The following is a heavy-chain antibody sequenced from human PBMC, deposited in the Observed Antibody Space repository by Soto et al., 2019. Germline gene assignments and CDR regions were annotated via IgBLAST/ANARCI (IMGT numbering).Heavy chain of an antibody. CDR2: ISSRSTNI. CDR1: GFTFSGYS. Sequence: GGSLRLFCVGSGFTFSGYSMAWVRQAPGRGLEWVASISSRSTNIDYADSVKGRFTISRDNAKNLVSLQMSSLRGEDTALYYCAKFTEPGYSSIWYYFEYWGHGTQVTVSS. J-gene: IGHJ4*01. CDR3: AKFTEPGYSSIWYYFEY. V-gene: IGHV3-21*06. D-gene: IGHD6-19*01.